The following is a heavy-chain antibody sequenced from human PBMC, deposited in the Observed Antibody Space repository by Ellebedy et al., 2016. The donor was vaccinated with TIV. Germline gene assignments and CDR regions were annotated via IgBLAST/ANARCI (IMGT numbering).Heavy chain of an antibody. CDR3: ARDRREGAGTTEVAFDI. CDR1: GYTFTGYY. D-gene: IGHD1-7*01. V-gene: IGHV1-2*02. J-gene: IGHJ3*02. CDR2: INPNSGGT. Sequence: ASVKVSCXASGYTFTGYYMHWVRQAPGQGLEWMGWINPNSGGTNYAQKFQGRVTMTRDTSISTAYMELSRLRSDDTAVYYCARDRREGAGTTEVAFDIWGQGTMVTVSS.